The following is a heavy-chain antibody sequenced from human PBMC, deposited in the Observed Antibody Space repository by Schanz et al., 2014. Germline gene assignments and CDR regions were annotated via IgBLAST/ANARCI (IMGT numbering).Heavy chain of an antibody. Sequence: QVQLVESGGGLVKPGGSLRLPCAASGFTFSDYYMSWIRQAPGKGLEWVSYISSSGSYTNYADSVKGRFTTSRDNGKKSMYLQMNSLRAEDTAVYYCAKDQGSYGSGSYSYFDYWGQGTLDTVSS. J-gene: IGHJ4*02. V-gene: IGHV3-11*05. CDR3: AKDQGSYGSGSYSYFDY. CDR2: ISSSGSYT. CDR1: GFTFSDYY. D-gene: IGHD3-10*01.